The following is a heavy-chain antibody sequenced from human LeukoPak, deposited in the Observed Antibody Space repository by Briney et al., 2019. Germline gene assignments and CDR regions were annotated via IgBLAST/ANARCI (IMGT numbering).Heavy chain of an antibody. V-gene: IGHV3-23*01. CDR1: GFTFSSYA. Sequence: PGGSLRLSCASSGFTFSSYAMNWVRQAPGKGLEWVSGISGSGLTTYYADSVKGRFTISRDNSKNTVYLQVNSLRAEDTAIFYCAKATVADAGHTYFAYWGQGTLLTVSS. D-gene: IGHD6-13*01. CDR3: AKATVADAGHTYFAY. J-gene: IGHJ4*02. CDR2: ISGSGLTT.